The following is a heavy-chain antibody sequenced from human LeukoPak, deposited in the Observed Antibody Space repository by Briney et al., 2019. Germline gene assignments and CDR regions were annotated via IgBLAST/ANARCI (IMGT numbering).Heavy chain of an antibody. CDR1: GFTFSSYG. J-gene: IGHJ6*02. V-gene: IGHV3-30*18. Sequence: GRSLRLSCAASGFTFSSYGMHWVRQAPGSGLEWVAVISYDGSNKYYADSVKGRFTISRDNSKNTLYLQMNSLRAEDTAVYYCAKPPMIFCYYYGMDVWGQGTTVTVSS. CDR3: AKPPMIFCYYYGMDV. CDR2: ISYDGSNK. D-gene: IGHD3-22*01.